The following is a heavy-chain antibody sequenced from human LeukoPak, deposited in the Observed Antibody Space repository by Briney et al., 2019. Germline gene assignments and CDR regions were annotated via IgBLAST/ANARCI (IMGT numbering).Heavy chain of an antibody. J-gene: IGHJ6*02. CDR1: GYTFTSYD. CDR2: MNPNSGNT. D-gene: IGHD4-17*01. CDR3: ARAWNYGDPFYHGMDV. V-gene: IGHV1-8*01. Sequence: ASVKVSCKASGYTFTSYDINWVRQATGQGLEWMGWMNPNSGNTGYAQKFQGRVTMTRNTSISTAYMELSSLRTEDTAVYYCARAWNYGDPFYHGMDVWGQGTTVTVSS.